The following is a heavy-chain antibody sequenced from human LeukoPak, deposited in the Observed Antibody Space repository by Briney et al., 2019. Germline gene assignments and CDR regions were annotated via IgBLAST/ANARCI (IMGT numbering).Heavy chain of an antibody. V-gene: IGHV3-30*03. CDR1: GFTFSSYG. CDR2: ISHDGSNK. CDR3: AREVSIASWAPYYYYYYGMDV. Sequence: GGSLRLSCAASGFTFSSYGIHWVRQAPGKGLEWVAVISHDGSNKYYTDSVKGRFTISRDNSKNTLYLQMSSLRTEDTAVYYCAREVSIASWAPYYYYYYGMDVWGQGTTVTVSS. J-gene: IGHJ6*02. D-gene: IGHD5/OR15-5a*01.